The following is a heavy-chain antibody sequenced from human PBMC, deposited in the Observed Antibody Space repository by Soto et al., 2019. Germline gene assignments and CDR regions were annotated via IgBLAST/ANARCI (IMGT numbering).Heavy chain of an antibody. Sequence: GGSLRLSCAASGFTFSNAWMNWVRQAPGKGLEWVAVLSYDGSNKYYADSVKGRFTISRDNSKNTLYLQMNSLRAEDTAVYYCARVVPAAMYYYYGMDVWGQGTTVTVSS. CDR1: GFTFSNAW. CDR2: LSYDGSNK. V-gene: IGHV3-30*03. D-gene: IGHD2-2*01. CDR3: ARVVPAAMYYYYGMDV. J-gene: IGHJ6*02.